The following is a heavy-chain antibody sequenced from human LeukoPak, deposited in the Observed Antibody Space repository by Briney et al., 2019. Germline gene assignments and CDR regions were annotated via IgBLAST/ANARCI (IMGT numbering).Heavy chain of an antibody. D-gene: IGHD5-18*01. CDR2: IIPIFGTV. Sequence: SVKVSCKASGGTFSSYAISWVRQAPGQGLEWTGGIIPIFGTVNYAQKFQGRVTITADESTSTAYMELSSLRSEDTAVYYCARGEAYSYGYAGYWGQGTLVTVSS. V-gene: IGHV1-69*01. CDR1: GGTFSSYA. J-gene: IGHJ4*02. CDR3: ARGEAYSYGYAGY.